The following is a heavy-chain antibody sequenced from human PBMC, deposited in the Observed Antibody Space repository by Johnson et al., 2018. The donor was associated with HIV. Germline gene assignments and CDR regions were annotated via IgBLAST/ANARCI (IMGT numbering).Heavy chain of an antibody. D-gene: IGHD6-19*01. CDR2: ISDSGGGT. Sequence: VQLVESGGGLVQPGGSLRLSCAASGFTFSIYAMIWVRQAPGKGLEWVSAISDSGGGTYSADSVKGRFTISRDNSKNTLYLQMNSLRAEDTAVYYCAREPGRQWLVPGTFDIWGQGTMVTVSS. CDR3: AREPGRQWLVPGTFDI. V-gene: IGHV3-23*04. CDR1: GFTFSIYA. J-gene: IGHJ3*02.